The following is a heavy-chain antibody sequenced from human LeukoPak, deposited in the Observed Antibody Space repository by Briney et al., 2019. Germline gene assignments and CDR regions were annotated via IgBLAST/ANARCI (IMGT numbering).Heavy chain of an antibody. D-gene: IGHD5-18*01. CDR1: GFTFSTYA. Sequence: GGPLRLSCAASGFTFSTYAMHWVRQAPGKGLEFVSGISSNGGSTYYATSAKGRFTISRDNSKNTLNLQMGSLRAEDMAVYYCARGVMSTAMVTKGFDCWGQGTLVTVSS. CDR3: ARGVMSTAMVTKGFDC. J-gene: IGHJ4*02. V-gene: IGHV3-64*01. CDR2: ISSNGGST.